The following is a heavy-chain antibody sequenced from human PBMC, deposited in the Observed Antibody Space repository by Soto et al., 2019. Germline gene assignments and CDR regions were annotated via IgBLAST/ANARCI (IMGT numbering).Heavy chain of an antibody. D-gene: IGHD3-10*01. CDR1: GFTFNRYW. Sequence: GGSLRLSCAASGFTFNRYWMNWVRQAPGEGLVWVSRIISDGSSTSYADSVRGRFIISRDSAKNTLYLQMNSLRPEDTAVYYCVRGGGGPYGSEIDYWGQGTLVTVSS. J-gene: IGHJ4*02. CDR3: VRGGGGPYGSEIDY. V-gene: IGHV3-74*01. CDR2: IISDGSST.